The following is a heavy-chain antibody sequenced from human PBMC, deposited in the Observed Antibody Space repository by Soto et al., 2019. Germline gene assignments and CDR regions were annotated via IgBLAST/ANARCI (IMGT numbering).Heavy chain of an antibody. J-gene: IGHJ4*02. CDR3: ARQGRSGAAGNWNPDY. CDR2: IGHLETT. Sequence: SETLSLTCSVSGVAMTYGGYSWSWIRQSPEKGLEWLGYIGHLETTYYNPSFKSRLSLSIDRTKNQFSLKLSSVTAADTAVYYCARQGRSGAAGNWNPDYWGQGTRVTVSS. CDR1: GVAMTYGGYS. D-gene: IGHD1-20*01. V-gene: IGHV4-30-2*06.